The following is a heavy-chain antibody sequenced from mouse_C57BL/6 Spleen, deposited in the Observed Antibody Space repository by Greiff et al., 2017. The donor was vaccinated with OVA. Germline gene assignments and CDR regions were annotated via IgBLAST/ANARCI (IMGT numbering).Heavy chain of an antibody. CDR2: ISSGGSYT. D-gene: IGHD3-1*01. J-gene: IGHJ2*01. Sequence: EVMLVESGGDLVKPGGSLKLSCAASGFTFSSYGMSWVRQTPDKRLEWVATISSGGSYTYYPDSVKGRFTISRDNAKNTLYLQMSSLKSEDTAMYYCARQDSGYGGYWGQGTTLTVSS. CDR3: ARQDSGYGGY. CDR1: GFTFSSYG. V-gene: IGHV5-6*01.